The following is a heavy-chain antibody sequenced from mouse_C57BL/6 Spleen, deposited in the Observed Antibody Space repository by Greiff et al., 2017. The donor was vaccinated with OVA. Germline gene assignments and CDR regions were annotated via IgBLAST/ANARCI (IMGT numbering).Heavy chain of an antibody. CDR2: IYPGSGNT. Sequence: QVQLQQSGAELVRPGASVKLSCKASGYTFTDYYINWVKQRPGQGLEWIARIYPGSGNTYYNEKFKGKATLTAEKSSSTAYMQLSSLTSEDSAVYFCARLDYGSSYVYWYFDVWGTGTTVTVSS. D-gene: IGHD1-1*01. J-gene: IGHJ1*03. CDR1: GYTFTDYY. CDR3: ARLDYGSSYVYWYFDV. V-gene: IGHV1-76*01.